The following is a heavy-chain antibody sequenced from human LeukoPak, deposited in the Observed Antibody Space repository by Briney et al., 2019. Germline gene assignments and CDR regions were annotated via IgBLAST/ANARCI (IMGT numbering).Heavy chain of an antibody. D-gene: IGHD2-2*01. CDR3: AKDRGYCSSTSCLYGVFGDGMDV. V-gene: IGHV3-9*01. CDR1: GFTFDDYA. J-gene: IGHJ6*02. CDR2: ISWNSGSI. Sequence: PGGSLRLSCAASGFTFDDYAMHWVRQAPGKGLEWVSGISWNSGSIGYADSVKGRFTISRDDAKNSLYLQMNSLRAEDTALYYCAKDRGYCSSTSCLYGVFGDGMDVWGQGTTVTVSS.